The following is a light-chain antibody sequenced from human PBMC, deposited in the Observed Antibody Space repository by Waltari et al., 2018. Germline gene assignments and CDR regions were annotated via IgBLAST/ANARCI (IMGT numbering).Light chain of an antibody. CDR3: SAYTSHDTLRWV. J-gene: IGLJ3*02. V-gene: IGLV2-14*03. Sequence: QSALTQPASVSGSPGQSITISCTGTSSDVGDYNYVSWYQQYPGKAPKLMIFEVTKRPSGVSDRFSCSKSGNTASLSISRLQADDEAVYYCSAYTSHDTLRWVFGGGTKLTVL. CDR1: SSDVGDYNY. CDR2: EVT.